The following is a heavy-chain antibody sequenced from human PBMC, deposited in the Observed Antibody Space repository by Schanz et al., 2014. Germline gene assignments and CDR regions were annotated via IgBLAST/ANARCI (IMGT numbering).Heavy chain of an antibody. CDR2: LGGSTGGI. J-gene: IGHJ4*02. D-gene: IGHD3-10*01. CDR3: AKTLGGAGLTLYFDH. V-gene: IGHV3-23*04. CDR1: GFTFSAYG. Sequence: VQLVESGGGVVQPGRSLRLSCAASGFTFSAYGMSWVRQAPGKGLEWVSSLGGSTGGIYYADSVRGRFTISRDNFKNRLYLQMNSLRLEDTAIYYCAKTLGGAGLTLYFDHWGQGSLVTVSS.